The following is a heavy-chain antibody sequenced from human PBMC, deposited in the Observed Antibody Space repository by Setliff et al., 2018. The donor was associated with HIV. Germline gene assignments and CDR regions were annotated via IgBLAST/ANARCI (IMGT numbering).Heavy chain of an antibody. CDR2: IYPSDSDT. D-gene: IGHD1-26*01. CDR1: GYSFTTSW. J-gene: IGHJ4*02. V-gene: IGHV5-51*01. CDR3: ARAGRGGGSYWTFDY. Sequence: GASLKISCQGSGYSFTTSWIGWVRQMPGKGLEWMGIIYPSDSDTRYSPSFQGQVTISADKAISTAYLQWSSLKASDTGMYYCARAGRGGGSYWTFDYWGQGTLVTVS.